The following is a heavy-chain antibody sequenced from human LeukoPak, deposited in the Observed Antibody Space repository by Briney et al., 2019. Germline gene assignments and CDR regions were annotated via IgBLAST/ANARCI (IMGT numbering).Heavy chain of an antibody. CDR3: ASTGYCIGGSCYSNYFDH. Sequence: PSETLSLTCTVSGVSITSFYWSWIRQPPGKGLEWIGYIYFSGSTNYNPSLKSRVTVSLDTTKNQVSLKLSSVSAADTAVYYCASTGYCIGGSCYSNYFDHWGQGTLVTVSS. V-gene: IGHV4-59*08. CDR2: IYFSGST. J-gene: IGHJ4*02. CDR1: GVSITSFY. D-gene: IGHD2-15*01.